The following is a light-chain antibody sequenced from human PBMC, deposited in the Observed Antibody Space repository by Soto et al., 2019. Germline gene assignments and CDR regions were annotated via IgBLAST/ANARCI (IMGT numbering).Light chain of an antibody. CDR2: GAS. V-gene: IGKV1-12*01. CDR3: QQANSFPFT. J-gene: IGKJ3*01. Sequence: DMRMTQSPSSVSASLGDRVTITCRASQDIHTWLAWYQQKPGQAPKLLIYGASHLQSGVPSRFSGSGSGTDFTLTISSLQSEDFAPYYCQQANSFPFTFGPGTKVDVK. CDR1: QDIHTW.